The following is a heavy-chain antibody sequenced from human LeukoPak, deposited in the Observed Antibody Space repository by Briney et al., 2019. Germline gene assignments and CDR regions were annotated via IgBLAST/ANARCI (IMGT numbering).Heavy chain of an antibody. CDR2: ISAYNGNT. D-gene: IGHD6-13*01. V-gene: IGHV1-18*01. J-gene: IGHJ4*02. Sequence: ASVKVSCKASGYVFSNYGIGWVRQVPGQGLEWMGWISAYNGNTNYAQKFQDRVTMTTDTSTNTAYMELRSLRSDDTAVYYCAREGSSWYEFGYWGRGTLVAVSS. CDR3: AREGSSWYEFGY. CDR1: GYVFSNYG.